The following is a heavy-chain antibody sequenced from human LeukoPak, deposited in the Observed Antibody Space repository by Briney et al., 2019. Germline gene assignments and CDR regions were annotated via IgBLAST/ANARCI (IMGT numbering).Heavy chain of an antibody. CDR2: IIPIFGTA. CDR3: ARVGVYYDSSGYGY. Sequence: GASVKVSCKASGGTFNSYAISWVRQAPGQGLEWMGGIIPIFGTANYAQKFQGRVTITADESTSTAYMELSSLRSEDTAVYYCARVGVYYDSSGYGYWGQGTLVTVSS. D-gene: IGHD3-22*01. CDR1: GGTFNSYA. V-gene: IGHV1-69*13. J-gene: IGHJ4*02.